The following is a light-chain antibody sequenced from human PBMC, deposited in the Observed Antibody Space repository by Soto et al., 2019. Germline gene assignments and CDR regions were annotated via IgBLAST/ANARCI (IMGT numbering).Light chain of an antibody. Sequence: QSALTQPASVSGSLGQSVTISCTGTSSDVGTYNRVSWYQQSPGTAPKLIIYEVSNRPAGISIRFSGSKSGNTASLTISGLQGEDEADYYCSSYTTTNPLFGGGTKLTVL. CDR1: SSDVGTYNR. J-gene: IGLJ2*01. V-gene: IGLV2-14*01. CDR2: EVS. CDR3: SSYTTTNPL.